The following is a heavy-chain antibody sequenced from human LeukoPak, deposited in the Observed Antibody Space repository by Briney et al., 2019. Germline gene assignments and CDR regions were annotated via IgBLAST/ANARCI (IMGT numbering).Heavy chain of an antibody. D-gene: IGHD3-22*01. V-gene: IGHV4-59*11. CDR1: GDSINSHY. CDR2: INYSGNT. J-gene: IGHJ5*02. CDR3: ARGLSISMIVRWFDP. Sequence: SETLSLTCTVSGDSINSHYWSWIRQPPGKGLGWIGYINYSGNTNYNPSLKSRVTITVDSSKNQFSLKLNSVTAADTAVYYCARGLSISMIVRWFDPWGQGTLVTVSS.